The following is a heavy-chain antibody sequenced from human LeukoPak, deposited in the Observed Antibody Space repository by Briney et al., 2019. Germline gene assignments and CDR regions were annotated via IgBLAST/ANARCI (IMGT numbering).Heavy chain of an antibody. CDR1: GYTFTGYY. J-gene: IGHJ4*02. V-gene: IGHV1-2*02. D-gene: IGHD6-13*01. CDR3: AINSSSWYRFYYYFDY. Sequence: ASVTVSCKASGYTFTGYYMHWVRQAPGQGLEWMGWINPNSGGTNYAQKFQGRVTMTRDTSISTAYMELSRLRSDDTAVYYCAINSSSWYRFYYYFDYWGQGTLVTVSS. CDR2: INPNSGGT.